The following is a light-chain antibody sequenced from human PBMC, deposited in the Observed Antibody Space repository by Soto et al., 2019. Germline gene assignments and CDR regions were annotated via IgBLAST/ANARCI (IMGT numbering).Light chain of an antibody. CDR1: RSNIGRNT. Sequence: QSVLTQPPSASGTPGQTVTISCSGSRSNIGRNTLNWYQQLPGTAPNLLISTTNQRPSGVRDRFSGSKSGTSASLAISGLQSDYDADYYCAAWDDSLNVVVFGGGTKLTVL. V-gene: IGLV1-44*01. J-gene: IGLJ2*01. CDR3: AAWDDSLNVVV. CDR2: TTN.